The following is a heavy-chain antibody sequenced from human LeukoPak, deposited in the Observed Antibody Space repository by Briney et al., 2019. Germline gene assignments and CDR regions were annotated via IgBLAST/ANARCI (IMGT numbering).Heavy chain of an antibody. CDR3: AREGGSYFDY. CDR2: IYSSGTT. CDR1: GGSITGDF. J-gene: IGHJ4*02. D-gene: IGHD1-26*01. Sequence: SETLSLTCSVSGGSITGDFWTWIRQPAGKGLEYIGRIYSSGTTSYNPSLKSRVTMSVDTSKNQLFLKVTSVTAADTAVYYCAREGGSYFDYWGQGTLVTVSS. V-gene: IGHV4-4*07.